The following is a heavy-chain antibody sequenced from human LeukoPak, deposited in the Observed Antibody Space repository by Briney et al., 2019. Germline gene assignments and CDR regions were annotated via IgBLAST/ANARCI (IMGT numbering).Heavy chain of an antibody. CDR2: ISYDGSNK. V-gene: IGHV3-30*04. CDR1: GFTFSSYA. J-gene: IGHJ4*02. CDR3: AKAYYYGSGSYYLGEFDY. Sequence: GGSLRLSCAASGFTFSSYAMHWVRQAPGKGLEWVAVISYDGSNKYYADSVKGRFTISRDNSKNTLYLQMNSLRAEDTAVYYCAKAYYYGSGSYYLGEFDYWGQGTLVTVSS. D-gene: IGHD3-10*01.